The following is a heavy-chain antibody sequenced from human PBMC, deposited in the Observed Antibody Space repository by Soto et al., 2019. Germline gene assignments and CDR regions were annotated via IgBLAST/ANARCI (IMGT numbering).Heavy chain of an antibody. Sequence: QVQLQESGPGLVKPSETLSLSCTVSGGSISSYYWSWFRQSPGKRMEWIGYVHHSWGSSYNPSLQSRVAISLTPSKTQFPLKVTSGTATDTAVYSCARQGFGPLHGLVDVWGQGTTVTVSS. D-gene: IGHD3-10*01. V-gene: IGHV4-59*08. J-gene: IGHJ6*02. CDR3: ARQGFGPLHGLVDV. CDR2: VHHSWGS. CDR1: GGSISSYY.